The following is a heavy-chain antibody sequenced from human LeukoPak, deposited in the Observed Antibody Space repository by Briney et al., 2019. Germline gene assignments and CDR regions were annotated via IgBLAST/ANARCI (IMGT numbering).Heavy chain of an antibody. CDR1: GGSITSYY. Sequence: SETLSLTCTVSGGSITSYYWSRIRQPAGKGLEWIGRVFATGSTNYNPSLKSRVTMSVDASRNQFSLKLSSVTAADTAVYYCARLIQAMGAFDIWGQGTMVTVSS. J-gene: IGHJ3*02. CDR2: VFATGST. CDR3: ARLIQAMGAFDI. V-gene: IGHV4-4*07. D-gene: IGHD5-18*01.